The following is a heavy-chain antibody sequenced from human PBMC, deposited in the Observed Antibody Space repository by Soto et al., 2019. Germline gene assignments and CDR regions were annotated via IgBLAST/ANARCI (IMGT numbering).Heavy chain of an antibody. V-gene: IGHV1-3*01. Sequence: ASVKVSCKASGYTFTSYAMHWVRQAPGQRLEWMGWINAGNGNTKYSQKFQGRVTITRDTSASTAYMELSSLRSEDTAVYYCARGGAATLGYYYYYGMDVWGQGPTVTVSS. CDR2: INAGNGNT. J-gene: IGHJ6*02. CDR3: ARGGAATLGYYYYYGMDV. CDR1: GYTFTSYA. D-gene: IGHD2-15*01.